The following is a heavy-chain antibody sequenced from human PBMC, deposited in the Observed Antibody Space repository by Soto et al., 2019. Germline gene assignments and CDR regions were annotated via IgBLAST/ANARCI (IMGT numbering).Heavy chain of an antibody. CDR2: IDPSDSYT. D-gene: IGHD3-22*01. CDR3: ARRNHYDSSGYPRTFDY. Sequence: GESLKISCKGSGYSFTSYWISWVRQMPGKGLEWMGRIDPSDSYTNYSPSFQGHVTISADKSISTAYLQWSSLKASDTAMYYCARRNHYDSSGYPRTFDYWGQGTLVTVSS. V-gene: IGHV5-10-1*01. CDR1: GYSFTSYW. J-gene: IGHJ4*02.